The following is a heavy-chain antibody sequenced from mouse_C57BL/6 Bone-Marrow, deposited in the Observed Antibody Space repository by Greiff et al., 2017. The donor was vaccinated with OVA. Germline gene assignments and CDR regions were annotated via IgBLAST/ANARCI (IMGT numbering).Heavy chain of an antibody. V-gene: IGHV1-55*01. Sequence: QVQLQQPGAELVKPGASVKMSCKASGYTFTSYWITWVKQRPGQGLEWIGDIYPGSGSTNYNEKFKSKATLTVATSSSTAYMQLSSLTSEDSAVYYCARRMGYFDYWGQGTTLTVSS. CDR1: GYTFTSYW. CDR2: IYPGSGST. J-gene: IGHJ2*01. CDR3: ARRMGYFDY.